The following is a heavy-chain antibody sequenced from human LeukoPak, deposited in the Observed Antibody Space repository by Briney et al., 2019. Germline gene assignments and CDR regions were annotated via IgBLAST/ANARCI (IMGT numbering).Heavy chain of an antibody. J-gene: IGHJ4*02. CDR2: IYYSGST. Sequence: SETLSLTCTVSGGSISSYYWSWIRQPPGKGLEWIGYIYYSGSTNYNPSLKSRVTISVDTSKNQFSLKLSSVTAADTAVYYCARDLLAAGGNYFDYWGQGTLVTVSS. CDR1: GGSISSYY. D-gene: IGHD6-13*01. V-gene: IGHV4-59*01. CDR3: ARDLLAAGGNYFDY.